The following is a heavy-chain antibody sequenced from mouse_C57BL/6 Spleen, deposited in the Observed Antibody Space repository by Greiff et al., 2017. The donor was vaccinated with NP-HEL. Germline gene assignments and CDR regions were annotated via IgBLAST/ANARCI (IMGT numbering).Heavy chain of an antibody. Sequence: QVQLQQPGAELVRPGSSVKLSCKASGHTFTSYWMDWVKQRPGQGLEWIGNIYPSDSETHYNQKFKDKATLTVDKSSSTAYMQLSSLTSEDSAVYYCAREGYGKGYFDVWGTGTTVTVSS. J-gene: IGHJ1*03. V-gene: IGHV1-61*01. CDR3: AREGYGKGYFDV. CDR2: IYPSDSET. D-gene: IGHD2-10*02. CDR1: GHTFTSYW.